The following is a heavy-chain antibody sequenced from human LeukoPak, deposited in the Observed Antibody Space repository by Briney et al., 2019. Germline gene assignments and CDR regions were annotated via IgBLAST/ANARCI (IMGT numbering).Heavy chain of an antibody. J-gene: IGHJ6*03. V-gene: IGHV4-59*12. D-gene: IGHD2-2*01. CDR2: NYYSGST. CDR3: ARRGRTSHSPYYYYYMDV. CDR1: GGSISSYY. Sequence: MASETLSPTCAVYGGSISSYYWSWIRQPPGKGLECIGYNYYSGSTNYNPSLKSRVTISVDTSKNQFSLKLSSVTAADTAVYYCARRGRTSHSPYYYYYMDVWGKGTTVTISS.